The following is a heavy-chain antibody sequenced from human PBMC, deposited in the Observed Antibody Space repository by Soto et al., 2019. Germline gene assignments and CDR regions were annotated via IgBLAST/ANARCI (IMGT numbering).Heavy chain of an antibody. CDR3: ASAAVTGTAGLDF. CDR2: INPNSGGT. Sequence: ASVKVSCKASGYTFSGFYMHWVRQAPGQGLEWMGWINPNSGGTKSAEKFQGRVTMTRDTSISTAYMELSRLTSDGTAVYYCASAAVTGTAGLDFWGQGTQVTVSS. V-gene: IGHV1-2*02. J-gene: IGHJ4*02. CDR1: GYTFSGFY. D-gene: IGHD6-19*01.